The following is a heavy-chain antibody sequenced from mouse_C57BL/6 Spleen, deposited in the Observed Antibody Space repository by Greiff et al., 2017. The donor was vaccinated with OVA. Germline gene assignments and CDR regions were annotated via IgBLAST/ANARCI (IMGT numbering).Heavy chain of an antibody. CDR1: GYTFTDYE. V-gene: IGHV1-15*01. CDR2: IDPETGGT. J-gene: IGHJ2*01. CDR3: TRERTLY. Sequence: QVQLKQSGAELVRPGASVTLSCKASGYTFTDYEMHWVKQTPVHGLEWIGAIDPETGGTAYNQKFKGKAILTADKSSSTAYMELRSLTSEDSAVYYCTRERTLYWGQGTTLTVSS.